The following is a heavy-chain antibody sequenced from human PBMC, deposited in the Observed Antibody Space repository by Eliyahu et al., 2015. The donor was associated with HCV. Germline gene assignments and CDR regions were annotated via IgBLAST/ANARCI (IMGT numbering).Heavy chain of an antibody. CDR1: GGSISTYY. D-gene: IGHD6-19*01. CDR2: IPYRGGT. CDR3: ASGGGGIAVAGTGGWFDP. J-gene: IGHJ5*02. Sequence: QVQLQESGPGLVKPSETLSLTCTVSGGSISTYYWSWIRQPPGKGLEWIGFIPYRGGTHHHPSLKSRVTISVDTSKNQFSLKLSSVTAADTAVYYCASGGGGIAVAGTGGWFDPWGQGTLVAVSS. V-gene: IGHV4-59*12.